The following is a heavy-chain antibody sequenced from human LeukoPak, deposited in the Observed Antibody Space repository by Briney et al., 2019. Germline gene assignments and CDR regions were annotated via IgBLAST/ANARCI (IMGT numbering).Heavy chain of an antibody. CDR2: INPSGGST. Sequence: GASVKVSCKASGYTFTSYYMHWVRQAPGQGLEWMGIINPSGGSTSYAQKFQGRVTMTRDMSTSTVYMELSRLRSDDTAVYYCAREILPLVGARAGYFDYWGQGTLVTVSS. J-gene: IGHJ4*02. V-gene: IGHV1-46*01. CDR3: AREILPLVGARAGYFDY. CDR1: GYTFTSYY. D-gene: IGHD1-26*01.